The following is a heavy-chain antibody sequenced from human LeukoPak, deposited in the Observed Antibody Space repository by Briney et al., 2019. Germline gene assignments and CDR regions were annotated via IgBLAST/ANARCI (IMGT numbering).Heavy chain of an antibody. V-gene: IGHV4-59*12. D-gene: IGHD3-3*01. CDR3: ARGTESITIFGGPGGYYYGMDV. CDR2: IYYSGST. CDR1: GGSISSYY. Sequence: SETLSLTCTVSGGSISSYYWSWIRQPPGKGLEWIGYIYYSGSTNYNPSLKSRVTISVDTSKNQFSLKLSSVTAADTAVYYCARGTESITIFGGPGGYYYGMDVWGQGTTVTVSS. J-gene: IGHJ6*02.